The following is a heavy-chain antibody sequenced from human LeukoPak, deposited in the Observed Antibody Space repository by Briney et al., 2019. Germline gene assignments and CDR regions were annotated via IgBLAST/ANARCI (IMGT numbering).Heavy chain of an antibody. D-gene: IGHD6-13*01. Sequence: ASVKVSCKASGYTLTDYYMHWVRQAPGQGLEWMGWISAYNGNTNYAQKLQGRVTMTTDTSTSTAYMELRSLRSDDTAVYYCAREQAGIAAAGTGDYFDYWGQGTLVTVSS. J-gene: IGHJ4*02. CDR2: ISAYNGNT. CDR1: GYTLTDYY. CDR3: AREQAGIAAAGTGDYFDY. V-gene: IGHV1-18*04.